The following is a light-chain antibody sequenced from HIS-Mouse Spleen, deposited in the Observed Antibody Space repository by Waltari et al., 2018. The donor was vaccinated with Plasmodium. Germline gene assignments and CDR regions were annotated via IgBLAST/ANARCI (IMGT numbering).Light chain of an antibody. CDR2: EVS. J-gene: IGLJ2*01. CDR1: SSDVGGYNY. V-gene: IGLV2-14*01. Sequence: QSALTPPASVSGSPGQSITISCTGTSSDVGGYNYVSWYQQHPGKAPKLMIYEVSNRPSGVSNRFSGSRAGNTASLTISGLQAEDEADYYCAAWDDSRNGVVFGGGTKLTVL. CDR3: AAWDDSRNGVV.